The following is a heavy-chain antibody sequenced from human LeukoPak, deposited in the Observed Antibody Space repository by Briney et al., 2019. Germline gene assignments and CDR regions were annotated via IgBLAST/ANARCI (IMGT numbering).Heavy chain of an antibody. CDR2: ISSSSYI. V-gene: IGHV3-21*01. CDR1: GFTFSSYS. Sequence: GGSLRLSCAASGFTFSSYSMNWVRQAPGKGLEWVSSISSSSYIYYADSVKGRFTISRDNAKNSLYLQMNSLRAEDTAVYYCARVGSYGYPSHFDYWGQGTLVTVSS. CDR3: ARVGSYGYPSHFDY. J-gene: IGHJ4*02. D-gene: IGHD5-18*01.